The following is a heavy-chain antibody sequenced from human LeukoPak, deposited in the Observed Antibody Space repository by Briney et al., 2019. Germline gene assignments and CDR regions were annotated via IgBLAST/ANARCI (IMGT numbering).Heavy chain of an antibody. CDR2: IYHSGST. CDR1: RYSLISGYY. CDR3: ARLKYYYDSSGYRAEYFQQ. D-gene: IGHD3-22*01. J-gene: IGHJ1*01. V-gene: IGHV4-38-2*02. Sequence: SETLSLTCTVSRYSLISGYYWGGIRQPPGKGLEGFGTIYHSGSTYYNQSLKSRVTISVDTSKNKLSLKLSSVTAAETAAYYCARLKYYYDSSGYRAEYFQQWGEGTLVTASS.